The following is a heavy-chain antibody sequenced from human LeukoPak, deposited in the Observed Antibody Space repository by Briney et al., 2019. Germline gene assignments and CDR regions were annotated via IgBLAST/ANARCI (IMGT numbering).Heavy chain of an antibody. J-gene: IGHJ4*02. Sequence: GGSLRLSCAASGLTFTSYGMHWVRQAPGKGLEWVAVIWYDGSIKYYADSVKGRFTISRDKAKNSLYLQMNSLRAEDTAVYYCVRDYNWCFDYWGQGTLVTVSS. CDR1: GLTFTSYG. CDR2: IWYDGSIK. V-gene: IGHV3-33*01. D-gene: IGHD1-1*01. CDR3: VRDYNWCFDY.